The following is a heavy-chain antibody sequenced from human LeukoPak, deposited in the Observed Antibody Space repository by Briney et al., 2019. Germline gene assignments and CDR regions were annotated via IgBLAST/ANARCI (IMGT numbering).Heavy chain of an antibody. CDR2: NSGSGGGT. CDR1: GFTFSSYA. V-gene: IGHV3-23*01. D-gene: IGHD2-2*01. CDR3: AKDLYCSSTSCSPESDAFDI. J-gene: IGHJ3*02. Sequence: GGSLRLSCAASGFTFSSYAMSWVRQAPGKGLEWVSANSGSGGGTYYADSVKGRFTISRDNSKNTLYLQMNSLRAEDTAVYYCAKDLYCSSTSCSPESDAFDIWGQGTMVTVSS.